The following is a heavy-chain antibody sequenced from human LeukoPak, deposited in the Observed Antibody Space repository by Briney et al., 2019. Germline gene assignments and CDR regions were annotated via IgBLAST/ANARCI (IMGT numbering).Heavy chain of an antibody. J-gene: IGHJ4*02. V-gene: IGHV3-21*01. CDR3: ARRGMTTVTPHVSYFDY. Sequence: GGSLRLSCAASGFTFRSFGMNWVRQAPGKGLEWISYISSSGSYMDNADSVKGRFTISRDNAKNSVYLQMNNVRGEDTAVYYCARRGMTTVTPHVSYFDYWGQGTLVTVSS. D-gene: IGHD4-17*01. CDR2: ISSSGSYM. CDR1: GFTFRSFG.